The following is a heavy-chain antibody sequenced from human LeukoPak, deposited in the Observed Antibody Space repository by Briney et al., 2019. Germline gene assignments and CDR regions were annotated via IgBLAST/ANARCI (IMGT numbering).Heavy chain of an antibody. J-gene: IGHJ4*02. V-gene: IGHV3-21*01. CDR2: ISSSSSYI. Sequence: GGSLRLSCAASGFTFSSYSMNWVRQAPGKGLEWVSSISSSSSYIYYADSVKGRFTISRDNAKNSLYLQMNSLRAEDTAEYYCARDGAVGVVRGIDYWGQGTLVTVSS. CDR1: GFTFSSYS. D-gene: IGHD3-10*01. CDR3: ARDGAVGVVRGIDY.